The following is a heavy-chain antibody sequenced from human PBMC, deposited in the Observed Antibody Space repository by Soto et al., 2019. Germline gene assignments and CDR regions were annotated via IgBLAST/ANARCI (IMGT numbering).Heavy chain of an antibody. Sequence: PSKTLSLTCSVSGASISNFYWSWIRQSAGKGLEWIGRLYTRGTTDYNPSLKSRVTMSIDTSKNRVSLSLTSVTAADTAVYYCAKGGTYYFDSWGQGIVVTVSS. V-gene: IGHV4-4*07. CDR1: GASISNFY. CDR2: LYTRGTT. CDR3: AKGGTYYFDS. J-gene: IGHJ4*02. D-gene: IGHD3-16*01.